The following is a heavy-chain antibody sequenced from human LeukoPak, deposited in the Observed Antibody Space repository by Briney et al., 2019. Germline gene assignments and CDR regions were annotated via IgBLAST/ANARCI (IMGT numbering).Heavy chain of an antibody. D-gene: IGHD1-26*01. CDR3: VRRGLDGSYLDY. CDR1: GFSLTSSGVG. J-gene: IGHJ4*02. CDR2: IYWNDEK. Sequence: SGPTLVKPTQTLTRTCTFSGFSLTSSGVGVGWIRQPPGKALEWLTLIYWNDEKHYSPSLRTRLTITKDTSNNQVVLTLTNMDPVDTATYYCVRRGLDGSYLDYWGQGTLVTVSS. V-gene: IGHV2-5*01.